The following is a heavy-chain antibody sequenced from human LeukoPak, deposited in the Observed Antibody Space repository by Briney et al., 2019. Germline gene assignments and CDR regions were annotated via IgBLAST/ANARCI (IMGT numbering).Heavy chain of an antibody. D-gene: IGHD4-17*01. J-gene: IGHJ4*02. V-gene: IGHV3-23*01. CDR3: AKGGGSPGTHDYGDYESPTAFDY. Sequence: GGSLRLSCAASGFTFSGYAMSWVRQAPGKGLEWVSAISGSGGSTYYADSVKVRFTISRDNSKNTLYLQMNSLRAEDTAVYYCAKGGGSPGTHDYGDYESPTAFDYWGQGTLVTVSS. CDR2: ISGSGGST. CDR1: GFTFSGYA.